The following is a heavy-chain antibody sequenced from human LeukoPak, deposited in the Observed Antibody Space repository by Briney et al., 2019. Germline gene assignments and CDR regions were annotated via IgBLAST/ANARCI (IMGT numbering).Heavy chain of an antibody. CDR3: AKKGGSGWGGPLFS. CDR2: ISGSGGST. V-gene: IGHV3-23*01. Sequence: PGGSLRLSCAASGFTFSSYAMSWVRQAPGKGLEWGSAISGSGGSTYYADSVKGRFTISRDNSKNTLYLQMNSLRAEDTAVYYCAKKGGSGWGGPLFSWGQGTLVTVSS. CDR1: GFTFSSYA. J-gene: IGHJ4*02. D-gene: IGHD6-19*01.